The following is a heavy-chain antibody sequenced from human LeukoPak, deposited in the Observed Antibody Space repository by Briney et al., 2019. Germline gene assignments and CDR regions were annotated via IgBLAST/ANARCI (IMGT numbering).Heavy chain of an antibody. J-gene: IGHJ4*02. Sequence: SETLSLTCTVSGGSISSGGYYWSWIRQHPGKGLEWIGYIYYSGSTYYNPSLKSRVTISVDTSKNQFSLKLSSVTAADTAVYYCARVALYDGSGHNYFDYWGQGTLVTVSS. D-gene: IGHD3-22*01. CDR1: GGSISSGGYY. V-gene: IGHV4-31*03. CDR3: ARVALYDGSGHNYFDY. CDR2: IYYSGST.